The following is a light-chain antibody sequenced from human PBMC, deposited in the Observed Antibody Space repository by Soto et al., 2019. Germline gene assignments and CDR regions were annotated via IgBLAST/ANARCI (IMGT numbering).Light chain of an antibody. CDR1: RSNIGFNT. J-gene: IGLJ3*02. V-gene: IGLV1-44*01. CDR2: SHN. Sequence: QSVLTQPPSASGTPGQRVTISCSGSRSNIGFNTLNWYQQLPGTAPKLLIYSHNQRPSGVPDRFSGSKSGTSASLAISGLQSEDEADYYCAAWDDNLRAWVFGGGTKVTVL. CDR3: AAWDDNLRAWV.